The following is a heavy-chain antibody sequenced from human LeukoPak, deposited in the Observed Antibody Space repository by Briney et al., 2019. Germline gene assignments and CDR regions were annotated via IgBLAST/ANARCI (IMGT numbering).Heavy chain of an antibody. CDR2: ISTSSSYI. CDR3: ARDRSTNSYAEYFFDY. CDR1: GFTFRSYS. J-gene: IGHJ4*02. D-gene: IGHD3-16*01. V-gene: IGHV3-21*01. Sequence: PGGSLRLSCAASGFTFRSYSINWVRQAPGKGLEWVSSISTSSSYIYYADSVKGRFTISRDNAKNLLYLQMNSLRAEDTAVYHCARDRSTNSYAEYFFDYWGQGTLVTVSS.